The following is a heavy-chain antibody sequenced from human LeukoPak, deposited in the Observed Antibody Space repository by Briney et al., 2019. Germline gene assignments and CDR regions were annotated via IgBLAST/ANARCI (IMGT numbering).Heavy chain of an antibody. J-gene: IGHJ6*02. CDR3: ARAGYCSSTSCYAGYYYYGMDV. CDR1: GGTFSSYA. CDR2: IIPIFGTA. D-gene: IGHD2-2*01. V-gene: IGHV1-69*01. Sequence: SVKVSCKASGGTFSSYAISWVRQAPGQGLEWMGGIIPIFGTANYAQKFQGRVTITADESTSTAYMELSSLRSEDTAVYYCARAGYCSSTSCYAGYYYYGMDVWGQGTTVTVSS.